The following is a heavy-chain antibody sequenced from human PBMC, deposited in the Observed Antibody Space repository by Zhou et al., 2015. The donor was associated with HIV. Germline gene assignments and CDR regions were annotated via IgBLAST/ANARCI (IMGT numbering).Heavy chain of an antibody. V-gene: IGHV1-69*06. CDR2: IIPILGTS. D-gene: IGHD5-24*01. CDR3: ARGNAGPDGRNWFDP. J-gene: IGHJ5*02. CDR1: GDTFSTYG. Sequence: QVQLVQSGAEVKKPGSSVRVSCKASGDTFSTYGISWVRQAPGQGLEWMGGIIPILGTSQYAQKFQGRVTITADRSTSTAYMDLRSLRSEDTAVYYCARGNAGPDGRNWFDPWGQGTLVTVSS.